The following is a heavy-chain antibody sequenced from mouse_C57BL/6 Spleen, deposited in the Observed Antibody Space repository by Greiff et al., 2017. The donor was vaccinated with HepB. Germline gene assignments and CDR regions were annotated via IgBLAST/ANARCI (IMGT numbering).Heavy chain of an antibody. CDR1: GYAFTNYL. CDR3: ARGGGYYYGSSYDYFDY. D-gene: IGHD1-1*01. CDR2: INPGSGGT. J-gene: IGHJ2*01. V-gene: IGHV1-54*01. Sequence: VQLQESGAELVRPGTSVKVSCKASGYAFTNYLIEWVKQRPGQGLEWIGVINPGSGGTNYNEKFKGKATLTAYKSSSTAYMQLSSLTSEDSAVYFCARGGGYYYGSSYDYFDYWGQGTTLTVSS.